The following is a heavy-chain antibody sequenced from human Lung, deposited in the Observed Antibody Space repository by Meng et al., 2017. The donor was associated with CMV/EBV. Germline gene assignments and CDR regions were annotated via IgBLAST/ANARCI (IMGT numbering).Heavy chain of an antibody. CDR1: GFTFSTHT. V-gene: IGHV3-21*01. CDR3: ARHSTVKRKWDGMDV. J-gene: IGHJ6*02. CDR2: ISSRSGSYI. D-gene: IGHD4-11*01. Sequence: GESLKISCAASGFTFSTHTMNWVRQAPGKGLEWVSSISSRSGSYIYYADSVKGRFTISRDNAKNSLYLQMNSLAAEDAAAYYCARHSTVKRKWDGMDVWGQGTTVTVSS.